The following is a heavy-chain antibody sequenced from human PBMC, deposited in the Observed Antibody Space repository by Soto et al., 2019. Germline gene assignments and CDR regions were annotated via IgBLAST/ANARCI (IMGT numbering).Heavy chain of an antibody. CDR1: GFTFSSYW. J-gene: IGHJ5*02. Sequence: HPGGSLRLSCAASGFTFSSYWMSWVRQAPGKGLEWVANIKQDGSEKYYVDSVKGRFTISRDNAKNSLYLQMNSLRAEDTAVYYCARSPKAAAGTWWFDPWGQGTLVTVSS. CDR3: ARSPKAAAGTWWFDP. V-gene: IGHV3-7*01. CDR2: IKQDGSEK. D-gene: IGHD6-13*01.